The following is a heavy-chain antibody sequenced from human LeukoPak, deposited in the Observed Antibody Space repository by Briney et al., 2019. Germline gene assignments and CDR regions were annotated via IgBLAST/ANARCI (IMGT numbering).Heavy chain of an antibody. CDR3: ARDREGIAAAGPNDY. D-gene: IGHD6-13*01. CDR1: GYSISSGYY. V-gene: IGHV4-38-2*02. CDR2: IYHSGST. Sequence: PSGTLSLTCTVSGYSISSGYYWGWIRQPPGKGLEWIGSIYHSGSTYYNPSLKSRVTISVDTSKNQFSLKLSSVTAADTAVYYCARDREGIAAAGPNDYWGQGTLVTVSS. J-gene: IGHJ4*02.